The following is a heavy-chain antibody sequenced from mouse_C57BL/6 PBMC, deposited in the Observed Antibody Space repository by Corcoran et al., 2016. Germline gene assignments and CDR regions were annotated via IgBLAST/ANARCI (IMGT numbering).Heavy chain of an antibody. Sequence: QIQLVQSGPELKKPGETVKISCKASGYTFTTYGMSWVKQAPGKGLKWMGWINTYSGVPTYADDFKGRFAFSLETSASTAYLQINNLKNEDTATDFCARFYDYGDYWGQGTTLTVSS. CDR2: INTYSGVP. V-gene: IGHV9-3*01. CDR1: GYTFTTYG. CDR3: ARFYDYGDY. J-gene: IGHJ2*01. D-gene: IGHD2-4*01.